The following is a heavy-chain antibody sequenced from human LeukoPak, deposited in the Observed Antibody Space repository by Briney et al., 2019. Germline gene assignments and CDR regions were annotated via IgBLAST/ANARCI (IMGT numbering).Heavy chain of an antibody. CDR2: ISTSSSYI. Sequence: GGSLRLSCAASGFTFSSYSMNWVRQAPGKGLEWVSSISTSSSYIYFADSVKGRFTSSRGNAKNSLYLQMNSLRAEDTAVYYCARDTSGSYSSPHDYWGQGTLVTVSS. CDR3: ARDTSGSYSSPHDY. CDR1: GFTFSSYS. V-gene: IGHV3-21*01. J-gene: IGHJ4*02. D-gene: IGHD1-26*01.